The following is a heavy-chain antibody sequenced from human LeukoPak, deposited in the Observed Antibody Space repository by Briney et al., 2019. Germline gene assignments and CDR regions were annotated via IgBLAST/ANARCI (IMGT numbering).Heavy chain of an antibody. CDR1: GYTFTDYN. J-gene: IGHJ4*02. Sequence: ASVEVSCKASGYTFTDYNMHWVRQAPGQGLEWLGRISLNGGDTIDAQKFQGRVTMTRDTSISTAYMELSRLTSDDTAVYYCARGGGFLWGQGTLVSVSS. CDR3: ARGGGFL. V-gene: IGHV1-2*06. D-gene: IGHD3-3*01. CDR2: ISLNGGDT.